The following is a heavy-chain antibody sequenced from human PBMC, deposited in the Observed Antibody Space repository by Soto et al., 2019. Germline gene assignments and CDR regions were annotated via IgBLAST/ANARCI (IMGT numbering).Heavy chain of an antibody. CDR2: IYHSGST. CDR3: ARVGFGVTMVRGGCRAFDI. D-gene: IGHD3-10*01. Sequence: TLSLPCAVSGGSLSSGGYSWSWIRQPPGKGLEWIGYIYHSGSTYYNPSLKSRVTISVDRSKNQFSLKLSSVTAADTALHYCARVGFGVTMVRGGCRAFDIWGQGTMVTVSS. V-gene: IGHV4-30-2*01. CDR1: GGSLSSGGYS. J-gene: IGHJ3*02.